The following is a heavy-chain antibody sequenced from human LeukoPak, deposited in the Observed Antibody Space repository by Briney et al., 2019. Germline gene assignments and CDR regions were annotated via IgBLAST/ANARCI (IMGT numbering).Heavy chain of an antibody. D-gene: IGHD3-10*01. CDR1: GYSFTTYW. J-gene: IGHJ4*02. V-gene: IGHV5-51*01. CDR3: ARHDGSGTRGFDL. CDR2: MYLGDSDI. Sequence: GESLKISCQGSGYSFTTYWIGWVRQMPGKGLEWMAMMYLGDSDIGYSPSFQGQVTISADKSINTAYLQWSSLKASDSAMYYCARHDGSGTRGFDLWGQGTLVTVSS.